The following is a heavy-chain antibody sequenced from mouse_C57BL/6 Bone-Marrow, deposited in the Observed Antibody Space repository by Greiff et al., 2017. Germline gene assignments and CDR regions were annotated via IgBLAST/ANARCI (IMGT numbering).Heavy chain of an antibody. CDR1: GFTFSDYY. Sequence: DVKLVESGGGLVQPGGSLKLSCAASGFTFSDYYMYWVRQTPEKRLEWVAYISNGGGSTYSPDTVKGRFTISRDNAKNTLYLQMSRLKSEDTAMYYCARDEMDYWGQGTSGTVSS. CDR2: ISNGGGST. J-gene: IGHJ4*01. CDR3: ARDEMDY. V-gene: IGHV5-12*01.